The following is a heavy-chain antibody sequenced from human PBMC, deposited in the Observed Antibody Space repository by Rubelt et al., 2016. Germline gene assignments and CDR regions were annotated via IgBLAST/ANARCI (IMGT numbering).Heavy chain of an antibody. CDR3: ARDKEWLATRGFQNWFDP. Sequence: QVQLVQSGAEVKKPGSSVKVSCKASGGTFSSYAISWVRQAPGQGLEWIGGIIPIFGTANYAQKLQGRVTMTTDTSTSTAYMGLRSLRSDDTAVYYCARDKEWLATRGFQNWFDPWGQGTLVTVSS. CDR2: IIPIFGTA. J-gene: IGHJ5*02. V-gene: IGHV1-69*05. CDR1: GGTFSSYA. D-gene: IGHD6-19*01.